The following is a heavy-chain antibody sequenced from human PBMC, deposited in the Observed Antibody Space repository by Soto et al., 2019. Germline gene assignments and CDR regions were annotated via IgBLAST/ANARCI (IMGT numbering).Heavy chain of an antibody. Sequence: PSETLSLTCTVSGGSISSYYWSWIRQPPGKGLEWIGYIYYSGSTNYNPSLKSRVTISVDTSKNQFSLKLSSVTAADTAVYYCASTPEAAGWWFDPWGQGTLVTVSS. D-gene: IGHD6-13*01. CDR3: ASTPEAAGWWFDP. CDR1: GGSISSYY. J-gene: IGHJ5*02. V-gene: IGHV4-59*08. CDR2: IYYSGST.